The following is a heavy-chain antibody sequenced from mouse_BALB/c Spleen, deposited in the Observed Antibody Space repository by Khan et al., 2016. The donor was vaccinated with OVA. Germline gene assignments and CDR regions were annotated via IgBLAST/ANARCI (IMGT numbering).Heavy chain of an antibody. CDR1: GFSLTDYA. Sequence: VQLQESGPGLVAPSQSLSITCTVSGFSLTDYAVSWIRQPPGKGLEWLGVIWGGGSKYYNSALKSRLSISKDNSKSQVFLNMNSLQTADTAMCYCGKDPPYYALDYWGQGTSVTVSS. CDR3: GKDPPYYALDY. V-gene: IGHV2-6-5*01. CDR2: IWGGGSK. J-gene: IGHJ4*01.